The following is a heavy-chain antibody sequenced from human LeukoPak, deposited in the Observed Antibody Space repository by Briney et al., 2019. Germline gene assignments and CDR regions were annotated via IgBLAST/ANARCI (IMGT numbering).Heavy chain of an antibody. Sequence: SETLSLTCAVSGGSISSSNWWSWVRQPPGKGLEWIGEIYHSGSTNYNPSLKSRVSISVDTSNNQFSLRLSSVTASDTAVYYCVRERTMVGGADIWGQGTKVTVSS. CDR1: GGSISSSNW. CDR2: IYHSGST. J-gene: IGHJ3*02. CDR3: VRERTMVGGADI. V-gene: IGHV4-4*02. D-gene: IGHD2-21*01.